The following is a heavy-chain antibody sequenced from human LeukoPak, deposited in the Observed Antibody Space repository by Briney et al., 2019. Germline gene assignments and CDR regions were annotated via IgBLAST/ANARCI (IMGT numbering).Heavy chain of an antibody. CDR1: GFTFSNYS. CDR3: ARDDHSSSWFGVHY. Sequence: GGSLRLSCAASGFTFSNYSMNWVRQAPGKGLEWVSYISRSSNTIYYADSVKGRFTISRDNAKSSLYLQIDSLRDEDTGVYYCARDDHSSSWFGVHYWGQGTLVTVSS. CDR2: ISRSSNTI. J-gene: IGHJ4*02. V-gene: IGHV3-48*02. D-gene: IGHD6-13*01.